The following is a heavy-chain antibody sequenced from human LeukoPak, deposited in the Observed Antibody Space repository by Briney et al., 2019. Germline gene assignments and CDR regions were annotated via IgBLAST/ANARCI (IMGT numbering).Heavy chain of an antibody. D-gene: IGHD4-23*01. J-gene: IGHJ4*02. V-gene: IGHV1-18*01. CDR3: ARDYTVVSWTEVDY. CDR2: ISAYNGNT. Sequence: ASVKVSCKASGYTFTSYGISWVRQAPGQGLEWMGWISAYNGNTNYAQKLQGRVTMTTDTSTSTAYMELRSLRSDDTAVYYCARDYTVVSWTEVDYWGQGTLVTVSS. CDR1: GYTFTSYG.